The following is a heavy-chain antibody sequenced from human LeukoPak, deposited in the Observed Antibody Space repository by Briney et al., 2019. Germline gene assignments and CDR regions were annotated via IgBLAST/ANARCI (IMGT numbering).Heavy chain of an antibody. CDR3: AKEGSGWYYLDY. CDR1: VFSFASYD. Sequence: GGSLRLSCAASVFSFASYDIHWVRQAPGKGLEWVTFIESDGSKEYYADSVKGRFTISRDNSKNTVYVQMKSLRPEDTAVYYCAKEGSGWYYLDYWGQGTLVTVSS. D-gene: IGHD6-19*01. V-gene: IGHV3-30*02. J-gene: IGHJ4*02. CDR2: IESDGSKE.